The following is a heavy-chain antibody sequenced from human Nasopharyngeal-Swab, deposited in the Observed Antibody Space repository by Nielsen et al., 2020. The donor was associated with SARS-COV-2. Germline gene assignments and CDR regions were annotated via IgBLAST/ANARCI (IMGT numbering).Heavy chain of an antibody. D-gene: IGHD2-15*01. J-gene: IGHJ6*02. Sequence: GGSLRLSCAASGFTFSSYWMSWVRQAPGKGLEWVANIKQDGSEKYYVDSVKGRFTISRDNAKNSLYLQMNSLRAEDTAVYYCARDQADCSGVSCPYYYYGMDVWGQGTTVTVSS. V-gene: IGHV3-7*01. CDR2: IKQDGSEK. CDR1: GFTFSSYW. CDR3: ARDQADCSGVSCPYYYYGMDV.